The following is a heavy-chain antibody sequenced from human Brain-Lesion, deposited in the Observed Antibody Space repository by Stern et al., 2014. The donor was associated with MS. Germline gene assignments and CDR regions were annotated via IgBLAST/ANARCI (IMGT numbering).Heavy chain of an antibody. Sequence: QLQLQESGPGLVKPSETLSLTCTVSGGSINTDNYYWGWIRQPPGKGLEWIGNIYSSGSTFYSPSLKSRVTMYVDTSKNQFSLKLSSVTAADTAVYYCARTGDDFGDYSLSYWGQGTLVTVSS. CDR2: IYSSGST. J-gene: IGHJ4*02. D-gene: IGHD4-17*01. CDR3: ARTGDDFGDYSLSY. V-gene: IGHV4-39*01. CDR1: GGSINTDNYY.